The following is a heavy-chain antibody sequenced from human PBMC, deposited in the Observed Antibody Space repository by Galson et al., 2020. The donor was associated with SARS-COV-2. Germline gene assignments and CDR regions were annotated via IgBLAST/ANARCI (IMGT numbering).Heavy chain of an antibody. V-gene: IGHV3-7*01. CDR3: ARNRDSGGNYYEIDS. CDR2: IKQDGSEK. Sequence: GGSLRLSCAASGFTFSSYWMSWVRQAPGKGLEWVANIKQDGSEKYYVDSVKGRFTISRDNAKNSLYLQMNSLRAEDTAVYYCARNRDSGGNYYEIDSWGQGTLVTVSS. D-gene: IGHD3-22*01. CDR1: GFTFSSYW. J-gene: IGHJ4*02.